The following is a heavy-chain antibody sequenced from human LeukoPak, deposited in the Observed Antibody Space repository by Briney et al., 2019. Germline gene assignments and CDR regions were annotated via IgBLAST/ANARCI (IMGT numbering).Heavy chain of an antibody. Sequence: ASVKVSCKASGYTFTGYYMHWVRQAPGQGLEWMGWINPNSGGTNYAQKFQGRVTMTRDTSISTAYMELSRPRSDDTAVYYCARVVVVAAIAPFDPWGQGTLVTVSS. D-gene: IGHD2-15*01. CDR2: INPNSGGT. CDR3: ARVVVVAAIAPFDP. J-gene: IGHJ5*02. CDR1: GYTFTGYY. V-gene: IGHV1-2*02.